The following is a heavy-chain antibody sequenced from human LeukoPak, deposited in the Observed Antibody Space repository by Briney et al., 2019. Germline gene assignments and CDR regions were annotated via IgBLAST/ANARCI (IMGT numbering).Heavy chain of an antibody. Sequence: GGSLRLSCAASGFTFSIYAMSWVRQAPGKGLEWVSTLTFSGGSTYYADSVKGRFTISRHNSKNTLYLQMNSLRAEDTAVYYCAKDGLAAAGSYYYYGMDVWGQGTTVTVSS. V-gene: IGHV3-23*01. D-gene: IGHD6-13*01. CDR1: GFTFSIYA. J-gene: IGHJ6*02. CDR3: AKDGLAAAGSYYYYGMDV. CDR2: LTFSGGST.